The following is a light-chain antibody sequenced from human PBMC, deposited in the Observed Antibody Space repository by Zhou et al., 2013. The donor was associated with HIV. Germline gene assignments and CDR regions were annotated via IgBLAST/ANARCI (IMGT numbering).Light chain of an antibody. V-gene: IGKV3-11*01. Sequence: EIVMTQPPVTLSVSPGERATLSCRASQSVSSNLAWYQQKPGQAPRLLIYDASNRATGIPARFSGSGSGTDFTLTISSLEPEDFAVYYCPAALATGPPTFGGGTKVGDQT. CDR2: DAS. J-gene: IGKJ4*01. CDR1: QSVSSN. CDR3: PAALATGPPT.